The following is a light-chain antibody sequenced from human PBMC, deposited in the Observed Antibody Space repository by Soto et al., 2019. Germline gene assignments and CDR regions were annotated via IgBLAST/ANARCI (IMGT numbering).Light chain of an antibody. V-gene: IGLV2-14*01. Sequence: QSGLTQPASVSGSPGQSVTISCTGTSSDVGGYNYVSWYQQHPGKAPKLVIYDVSNRPSGVSNRFSGSKSGNTASLTISGLQAEDEADYYCNSYTSSSTYVFGTGTKVTVL. J-gene: IGLJ1*01. CDR3: NSYTSSSTYV. CDR1: SSDVGGYNY. CDR2: DVS.